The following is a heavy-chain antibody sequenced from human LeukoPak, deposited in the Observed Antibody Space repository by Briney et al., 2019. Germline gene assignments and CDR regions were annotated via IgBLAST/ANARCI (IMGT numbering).Heavy chain of an antibody. CDR2: INPNRGDT. Sequence: ASVKVSCKASGYTFTGYHIHWVRQAPGHGLEWMGWINPNRGDTNYAQKFQGRVTITRDTSISTAFMELTRLTSDDTAVYYCTRDLLGFATTPLSDWGQGTLVTVSS. J-gene: IGHJ4*02. V-gene: IGHV1-2*02. CDR3: TRDLLGFATTPLSD. D-gene: IGHD4-17*01. CDR1: GYTFTGYH.